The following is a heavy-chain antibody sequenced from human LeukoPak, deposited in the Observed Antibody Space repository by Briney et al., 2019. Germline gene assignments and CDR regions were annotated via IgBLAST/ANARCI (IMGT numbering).Heavy chain of an antibody. CDR3: VSGGRAAVGRYYYYGMDV. Sequence: SETLSLTCTVSGGSISSYYWSWIRQPPGKGLEWIGYISDSGNTNYNPSLRGRVTISVDSSMNQFSLKLSFITAADTAVYYCVSGGRAAVGRYYYYGMDVWGQGTTATVSS. D-gene: IGHD6-13*01. V-gene: IGHV4-4*09. J-gene: IGHJ6*02. CDR1: GGSISSYY. CDR2: ISDSGNT.